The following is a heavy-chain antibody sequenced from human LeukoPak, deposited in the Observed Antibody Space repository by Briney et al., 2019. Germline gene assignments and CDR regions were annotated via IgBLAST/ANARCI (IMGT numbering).Heavy chain of an antibody. Sequence: GGSLRLPCAVSEFTFSRYWMSWVRQAPGKGLEWVANIKQDGSEKYYVDSVKGRFTISRDNAKNSLYLQMNSLRAEDTAVYYCAREQQLAYDDWGQGTLVTVSS. D-gene: IGHD6-13*01. CDR2: IKQDGSEK. CDR1: EFTFSRYW. V-gene: IGHV3-7*01. CDR3: AREQQLAYDD. J-gene: IGHJ4*02.